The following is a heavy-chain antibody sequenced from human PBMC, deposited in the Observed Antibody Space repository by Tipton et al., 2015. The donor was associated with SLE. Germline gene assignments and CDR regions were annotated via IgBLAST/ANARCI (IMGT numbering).Heavy chain of an antibody. Sequence: SLRLSCAASGFTFSSYAMHWVRQAPGKGLEWVAVISYDGSNKYYADSVKGRFTISRDNSKNTLYLQMNSLRAEDTAVYYCAREPGGSYYLDYWGQGTLVTVSS. CDR2: ISYDGSNK. V-gene: IGHV3-30-3*01. D-gene: IGHD1-26*01. J-gene: IGHJ4*02. CDR3: AREPGGSYYLDY. CDR1: GFTFSSYA.